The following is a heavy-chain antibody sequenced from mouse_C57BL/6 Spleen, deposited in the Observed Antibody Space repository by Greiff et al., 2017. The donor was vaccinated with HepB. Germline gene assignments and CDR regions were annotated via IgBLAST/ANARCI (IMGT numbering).Heavy chain of an antibody. D-gene: IGHD1-1*01. CDR3: ARSMDYGSSYGYYDMDD. CDR1: GYAFSSYW. J-gene: IGHJ4*01. CDR2: IYPGDGDT. Sequence: QVQLQQSGAELVKPGASVKISCKASGYAFSSYWMNWVKQRPGKGLEWIGQIYPGDGDTNYNGKFKGQATLTADKSSSTAYMQLSSLTSEDSAVYVCARSMDYGSSYGYYDMDDWGQGTSVTVSS. V-gene: IGHV1-80*01.